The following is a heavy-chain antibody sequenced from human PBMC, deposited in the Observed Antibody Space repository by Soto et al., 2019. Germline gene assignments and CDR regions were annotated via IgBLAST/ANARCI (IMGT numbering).Heavy chain of an antibody. J-gene: IGHJ6*02. Sequence: ASVKVSCKASGYTFTSYGISWVRQAPGQGLEWMGWISAYNGNTNYAQKLQGSVTMTTDTSTSTAYMELRSLRSDDTAVYYCAISPSPDSVQTGGGYHYYYYGMDVWGQGTTVTVSS. V-gene: IGHV1-18*04. CDR1: GYTFTSYG. CDR3: AISPSPDSVQTGGGYHYYYYGMDV. D-gene: IGHD5-18*01. CDR2: ISAYNGNT.